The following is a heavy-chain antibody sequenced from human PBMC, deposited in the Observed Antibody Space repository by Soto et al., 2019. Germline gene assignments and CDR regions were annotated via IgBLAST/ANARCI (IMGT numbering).Heavy chain of an antibody. CDR1: GGSISSYY. CDR2: IYYSGST. Sequence: QVQLQESGPGLVKPSETLSLTCTVSGGSISSYYWSWIRQPPGKGLEWIGYIYYSGSTNYNPSLKRRVTISVDTSKNQFSLKLSSVTAEDTAVYYCAGQGDYDYVWGSYRPFYFDYWGQGTLVTVSS. D-gene: IGHD3-16*02. V-gene: IGHV4-59*01. J-gene: IGHJ4*02. CDR3: AGQGDYDYVWGSYRPFYFDY.